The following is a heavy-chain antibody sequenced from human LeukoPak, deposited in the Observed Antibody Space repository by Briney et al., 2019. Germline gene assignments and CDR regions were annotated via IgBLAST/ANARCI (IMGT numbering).Heavy chain of an antibody. Sequence: PGGSLRLSCAASGFTFSSYAMSWVRQAPGKGLEWVSAISGSGGSTYYADSVKGRFTISRDNSKNTLYLQMNSLRAEDTAVYYCTRLPPYCSGGSCYHDYWGQGTLVTVSS. CDR1: GFTFSSYA. V-gene: IGHV3-23*01. CDR3: TRLPPYCSGGSCYHDY. D-gene: IGHD2-15*01. J-gene: IGHJ4*02. CDR2: ISGSGGST.